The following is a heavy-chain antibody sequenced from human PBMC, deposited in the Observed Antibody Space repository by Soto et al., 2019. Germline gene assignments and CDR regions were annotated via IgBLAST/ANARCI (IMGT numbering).Heavy chain of an antibody. J-gene: IGHJ4*02. Sequence: GGSLRLSCAASGFTFSSYAMSWVRQAPGKGLEWVSAISGSGGSTYYADSVKGRFTIPRDNSKNTLYLQMNSLRAEDTAVYYCAKTPSITIFGVAPDDYWGQGTLVTVSS. V-gene: IGHV3-23*01. CDR2: ISGSGGST. D-gene: IGHD3-3*01. CDR1: GFTFSSYA. CDR3: AKTPSITIFGVAPDDY.